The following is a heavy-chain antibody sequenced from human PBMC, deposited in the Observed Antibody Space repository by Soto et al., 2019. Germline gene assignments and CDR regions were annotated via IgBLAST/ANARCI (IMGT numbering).Heavy chain of an antibody. CDR3: ARWNDQAVVVDY. CDR2: IYYSGST. J-gene: IGHJ4*02. D-gene: IGHD1-1*01. CDR1: GGSISSGGYY. V-gene: IGHV4-31*03. Sequence: SETLSLTCTVSGGSISSGGYYWSWIRQHPGKGLEWIGYIYYSGSTYYNPSLKSRVTISVDTSKNQFSLKLSSVTAADTAVYYCARWNDQAVVVDYWGQGTLVTVSS.